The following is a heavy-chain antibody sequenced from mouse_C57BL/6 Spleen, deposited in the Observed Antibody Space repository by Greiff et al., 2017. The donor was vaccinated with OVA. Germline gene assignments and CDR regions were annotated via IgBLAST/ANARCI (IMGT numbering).Heavy chain of an antibody. D-gene: IGHD2-4*01. J-gene: IGHJ3*01. CDR3: AGYDYDVGFAY. V-gene: IGHV1-64*01. CDR2: IHPNSGST. CDR1: GYTFTSYW. Sequence: QVHVKQPGAELVKPGASVKLSCKASGYTFTSYWMHWVKQRPGQGLEWIGMIHPNSGSTNYNEKFKSKATLTVDKSSSTAYMQLSSLTSEDSAVYYCAGYDYDVGFAYWGQGTLVTVSA.